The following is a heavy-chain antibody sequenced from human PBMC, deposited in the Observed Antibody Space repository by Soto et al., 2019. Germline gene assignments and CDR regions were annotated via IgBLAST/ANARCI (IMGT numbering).Heavy chain of an antibody. J-gene: IGHJ6*02. CDR2: IWYDGSNK. CDR1: GFTFSSYG. D-gene: IGHD6-19*01. V-gene: IGHV3-33*01. Sequence: GGSLRLSCAASGFTFSSYGMHWVRQAPGKGLERVAVIWYDGSNKYYADSVKGRFTISRDNSKNTLYLQMNSLRAEDTAVYYCARVRVQWLVEGDYHYYGIDVWGQGTTVTDS. CDR3: ARVRVQWLVEGDYHYYGIDV.